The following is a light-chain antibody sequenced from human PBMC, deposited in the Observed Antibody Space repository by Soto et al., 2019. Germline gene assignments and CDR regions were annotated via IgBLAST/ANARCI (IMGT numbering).Light chain of an antibody. J-gene: IGLJ1*01. V-gene: IGLV2-14*01. CDR2: EVS. CDR1: RSDIGAYNY. Sequence: QSALTQPASVSGSPGQSVTISCTGTRSDIGAYNYVSWYQQHPGKAPKLMLYEVSNRPSGVSNRFSGSKSGNTASLTISGLQAEDEADYYCNSYADSTTLYVFGTGTKVTVL. CDR3: NSYADSTTLYV.